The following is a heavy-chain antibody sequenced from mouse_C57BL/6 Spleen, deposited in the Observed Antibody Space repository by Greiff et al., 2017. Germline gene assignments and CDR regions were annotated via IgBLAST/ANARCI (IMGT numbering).Heavy chain of an antibody. V-gene: IGHV1-82*01. CDR3: AREVVAPYYVDY. J-gene: IGHJ2*01. D-gene: IGHD1-1*01. CDR1: GYAFSSSW. Sequence: VKLMESGPELVKPGASVKISCKASGYAFSSSWMNWVKQRPGKGLEWIGRIYPGDGDTNYNGKFKGKATLTADKSSSTAYMQLSSLTSEDSAVYFCAREVVAPYYVDYWGQGTTLTVSS. CDR2: IYPGDGDT.